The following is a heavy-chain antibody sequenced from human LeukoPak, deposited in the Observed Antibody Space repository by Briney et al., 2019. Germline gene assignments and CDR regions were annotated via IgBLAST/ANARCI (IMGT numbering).Heavy chain of an antibody. Sequence: PSETLSLTCTVSGGSISSSYYYWGWIRQPPGKGLEWIGSIYYSGSTYYNPSLKSRVTISVDTSKNQFSLKLSSVTAADTAVYYCARGYIAATGWGQGTLVTVSS. CDR1: GGSISSSYYY. V-gene: IGHV4-39*07. CDR3: ARGYIAATG. CDR2: IYYSGST. J-gene: IGHJ4*02. D-gene: IGHD2-15*01.